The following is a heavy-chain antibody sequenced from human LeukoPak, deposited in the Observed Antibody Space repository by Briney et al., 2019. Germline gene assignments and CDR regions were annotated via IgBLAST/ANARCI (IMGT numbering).Heavy chain of an antibody. D-gene: IGHD5-12*01. CDR2: ISSSSYI. CDR1: GFTFSSYS. J-gene: IGHJ4*02. Sequence: GGSLRLSCAASGFTFSSYSMNWVRQAPGKGLEWVSSISSSSYIYYADSVKGRFTISRDNAKNSLYLQMNSLRAEDTAVYYCVKDETDIVATILGDWGQGTLVTVSS. V-gene: IGHV3-21*01. CDR3: VKDETDIVATILGD.